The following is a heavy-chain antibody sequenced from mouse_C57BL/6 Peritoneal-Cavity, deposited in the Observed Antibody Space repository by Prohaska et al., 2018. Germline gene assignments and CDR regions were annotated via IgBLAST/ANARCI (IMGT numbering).Heavy chain of an antibody. CDR3: TKTAYYAMDY. V-gene: IGHV6-3*01. Sequence: EVKLEESGGVLLQPGGYMKLSCVASGFTFSNYWMNLVRQSSEKGLEWVAQIRLKSDNYATHYAESVKGRFTISRDDSKSSVYLQMNNLRAEDTGSYYCTKTAYYAMDYWGQGTSVTVSS. J-gene: IGHJ4*01. D-gene: IGHD4-1*01. CDR1: GFTFSNYW. CDR2: IRLKSDNYAT.